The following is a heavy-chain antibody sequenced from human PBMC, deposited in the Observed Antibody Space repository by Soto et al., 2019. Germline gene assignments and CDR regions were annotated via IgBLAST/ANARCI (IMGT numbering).Heavy chain of an antibody. CDR3: SRGDSTDCSNGVCFFFYNHDMDV. CDR1: GYSFTDYH. Sequence: QVQLVQSGAEVKKPGASVKVSCKASGYSFTDYHIHWVRQAPGHGLEGLGRINPKSGGTSTAQKLQGWVTMTTDKSISTASMELTRLTSDDTAIYYCSRGDSTDCSNGVCFFFYNHDMDVWGQGTTVTVSS. V-gene: IGHV1-2*04. D-gene: IGHD2-8*01. J-gene: IGHJ6*02. CDR2: INPKSGGT.